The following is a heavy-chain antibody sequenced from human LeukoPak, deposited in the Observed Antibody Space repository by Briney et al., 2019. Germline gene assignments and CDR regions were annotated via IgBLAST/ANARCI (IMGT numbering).Heavy chain of an antibody. V-gene: IGHV3-48*03. CDR2: ISDSGSLI. J-gene: IGHJ4*02. CDR1: GFSFSSYE. Sequence: GGSLRLSCAASGFSFSSYEMNWIRQAPGKGLEWVSYISDSGSLIYYADSVKGRFTISRDNAKKSVYLQMNSLSADDTAVYYCSPLRYFDWLFGDFWGRRTPVTGSS. CDR3: SPLRYFDWLFGDF. D-gene: IGHD3-9*01.